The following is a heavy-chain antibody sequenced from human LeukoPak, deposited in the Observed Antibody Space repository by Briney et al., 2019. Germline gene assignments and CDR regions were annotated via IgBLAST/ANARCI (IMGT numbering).Heavy chain of an antibody. CDR2: MSPNSGNT. CDR1: GYTFTSYD. J-gene: IGHJ5*01. CDR3: VRAPPNWGFNF. D-gene: IGHD1-1*01. Sequence: ASVKVSCKAPGYTFTSYDINWVRQATEQGLEWMGWMSPNSGNTGYAQKFQGRVTMTRDTSITTAYMELTNLRSEDTAIYYCVRAPPNWGFNFWGQGTLVTVSS. V-gene: IGHV1-8*01.